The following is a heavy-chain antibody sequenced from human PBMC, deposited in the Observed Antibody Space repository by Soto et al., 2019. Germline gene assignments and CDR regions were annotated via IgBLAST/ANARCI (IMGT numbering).Heavy chain of an antibody. CDR3: ARVQVYCSSTSCPYGMAV. CDR2: IIPILGIA. CDR1: GGTFSSYT. V-gene: IGHV1-69*02. J-gene: IGHJ6*02. Sequence: QVQLVQSGAEVKKPGSSVKVSCKASGGTFSSYTISWVRQPPGQGLEWMGRIIPILGIANYVQKFQGRVTVTADKSTTTAYMELSRLRSEDTAVYYCARVQVYCSSTSCPYGMAVWGQGTTVPVSS. D-gene: IGHD2-2*01.